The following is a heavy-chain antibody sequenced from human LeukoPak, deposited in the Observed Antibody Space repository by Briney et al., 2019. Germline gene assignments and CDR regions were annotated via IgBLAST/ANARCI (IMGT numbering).Heavy chain of an antibody. Sequence: SETLSLTCTVSGGSISSGDYYWSWICQPPGKGLEWIGYIYYSGSTNYNPSLKSRVTISVDTSKNQFSLKLSSVTAADTAVYYCARLVWFGELLVWFDPWGQGTLVTVSS. CDR1: GGSISSGDYY. D-gene: IGHD3-10*01. V-gene: IGHV4-30-4*01. CDR2: IYYSGST. J-gene: IGHJ5*02. CDR3: ARLVWFGELLVWFDP.